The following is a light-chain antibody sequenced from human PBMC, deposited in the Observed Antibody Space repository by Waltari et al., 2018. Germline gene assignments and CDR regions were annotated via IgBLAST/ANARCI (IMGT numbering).Light chain of an antibody. V-gene: IGKV1-5*01. CDR3: QQYNSYPYT. CDR1: QSISSW. CDR2: DPS. J-gene: IGKJ2*01. Sequence: DIQMTQSPSTLSASVGDRVTITCRASQSISSWLAWYQQKPGKAPKLLIYDPSSLESGVPSRFIGRGSGTEFTLTISSLQPDDFATYYCQQYNSYPYTFGQGTKLEIK.